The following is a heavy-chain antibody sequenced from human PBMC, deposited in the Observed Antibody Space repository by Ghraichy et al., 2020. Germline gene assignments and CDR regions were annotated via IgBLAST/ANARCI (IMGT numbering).Heavy chain of an antibody. CDR1: GGSVSRYY. J-gene: IGHJ4*02. CDR3: ARRATAENYFDY. V-gene: IGHV4-59*02. D-gene: IGHD2-21*02. Sequence: SQTLSLTCSVSGGSVSRYYWSWMRQSPGKGLEWIGYIYYSGTTHQNPSLQSRLTISVDTSKNQFSLKLNSLTAADTAVYYCARRATAENYFDYWGPGTLVTVSS. CDR2: IYYSGTT.